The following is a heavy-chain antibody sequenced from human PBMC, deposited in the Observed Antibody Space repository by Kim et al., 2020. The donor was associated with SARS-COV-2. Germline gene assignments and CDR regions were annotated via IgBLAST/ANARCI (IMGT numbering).Heavy chain of an antibody. J-gene: IGHJ4*02. V-gene: IGHV1-3*01. D-gene: IGHD3-10*01. CDR3: ARATGSGSYLLDF. Sequence: KYSEKLQGRVTITRDTSASTAYMELSSLRSEDTALYYCARATGSGSYLLDFWGQGTLVTVSS.